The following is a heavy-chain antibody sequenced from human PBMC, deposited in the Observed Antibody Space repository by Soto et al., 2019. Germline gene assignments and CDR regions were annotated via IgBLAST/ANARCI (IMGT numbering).Heavy chain of an antibody. CDR2: IYYSGIS. CDR3: ARTEWIQLWFDY. D-gene: IGHD5-18*01. CDR1: GASISSGGYY. V-gene: IGHV4-31*03. J-gene: IGHJ4*02. Sequence: QVQLLESGPGLVKPSQTLSLICNVSGASISSGGYYWSWIRQRPGGGLEWLGFIYYSGISHYNPSLKTGASSSVDTSKNQFSLKLISVTAADTAVYYCARTEWIQLWFDYWCQGALVTVS.